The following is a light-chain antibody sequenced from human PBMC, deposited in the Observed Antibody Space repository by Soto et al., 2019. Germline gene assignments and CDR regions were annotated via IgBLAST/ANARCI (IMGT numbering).Light chain of an antibody. J-gene: IGLJ1*01. CDR1: SGDVGGYNY. V-gene: IGLV2-11*01. Sequence: QSVLTQPRSVSGSPGQSVTISCTGTSGDVGGYNYVSWYQHHPGKAPKLMIYDVDKRPSGVPGRFSGSKSGNTASLTISGLQAEDEADYYCCSYAGSYPFVFGTGTRSPS. CDR3: CSYAGSYPFV. CDR2: DVD.